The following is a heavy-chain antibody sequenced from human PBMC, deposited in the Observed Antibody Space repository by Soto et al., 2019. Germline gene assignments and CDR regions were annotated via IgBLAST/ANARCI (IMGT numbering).Heavy chain of an antibody. CDR2: IDWDDEK. J-gene: IGHJ4*02. CDR1: GFSLTSNEMR. CDR3: ARTTNTGTDY. D-gene: IGHD1-1*01. V-gene: IGHV2-70*04. Sequence: ESRPALVKPTQTLTLTCTFSGFSLTSNEMRVTWIRQPPGKALEWLARIDWDDEKFYSSSLRTRLTISKDSSKNQVVLTMTNMDPVDTATYYCARTTNTGTDYWGQGILVTCSS.